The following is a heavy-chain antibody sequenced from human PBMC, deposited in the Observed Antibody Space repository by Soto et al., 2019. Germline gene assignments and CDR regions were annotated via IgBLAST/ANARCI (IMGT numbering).Heavy chain of an antibody. CDR3: ARTPYYYGSGSYYHPYYFDY. CDR2: IIPIFGTA. J-gene: IGHJ4*02. V-gene: IGHV1-69*13. Sequence: RASVKVSCKASGGTFSSYAISWVRQAPGQGLEWMGGIIPIFGTANYAQKFQGRVTITADESTSTAYMELSSLRSEDTAVYYCARTPYYYGSGSYYHPYYFDYWGQGTLVTVSS. CDR1: GGTFSSYA. D-gene: IGHD3-10*01.